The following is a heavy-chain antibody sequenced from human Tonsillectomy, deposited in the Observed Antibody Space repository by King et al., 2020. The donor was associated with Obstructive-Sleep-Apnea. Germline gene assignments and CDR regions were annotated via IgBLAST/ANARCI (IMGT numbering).Heavy chain of an antibody. D-gene: IGHD3-22*01. J-gene: IGHJ4*02. CDR2: MNPNSGNT. CDR3: ASSKYYYESSGFYWDF. Sequence: QLVQSGAEVKKPGASVMVSCKASGYTFTSYDINWVRQATGQGLEWMGWMNPNSGNTGYAQTFQGRVTMTRDTFTSTAYMELSGLRSEDTAVYYCASSKYYYESSGFYWDFWGQGTLVTVSS. CDR1: GYTFTSYD. V-gene: IGHV1-8*01.